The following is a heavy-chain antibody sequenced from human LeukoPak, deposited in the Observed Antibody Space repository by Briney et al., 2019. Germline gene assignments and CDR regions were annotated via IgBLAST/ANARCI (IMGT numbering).Heavy chain of an antibody. V-gene: IGHV4-34*01. D-gene: IGHD3-22*01. CDR3: ARGPAGGDNSGFYDN. CDR2: INHSGST. J-gene: IGHJ4*02. Sequence: PSETLSLTCAVYGGSFSGYYWSWIRQPPGKGLEWIGEINHSGSTNYNPSPKSRVTISLDTPKNQVSLKVNSVTAADTAVYYCARGPAGGDNSGFYDNWGQGTLVTVSS. CDR1: GGSFSGYY.